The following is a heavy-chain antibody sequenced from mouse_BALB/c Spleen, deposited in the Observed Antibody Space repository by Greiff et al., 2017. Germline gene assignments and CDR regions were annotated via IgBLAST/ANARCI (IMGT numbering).Heavy chain of an antibody. J-gene: IGHJ3*01. Sequence: EVQLQQSGPELVKPGASVKMSCKASGYTFTDYYMKWVKQSPGKSLEWIGDINPNNGDTFYNQKFKGKATLTVDKSSSTAYMQLNSLTSEDSAVYYCARNPYGNYTWFAYWGQGTLVTVSA. V-gene: IGHV1-26*01. CDR2: INPNNGDT. CDR1: GYTFTDYY. CDR3: ARNPYGNYTWFAY. D-gene: IGHD2-1*01.